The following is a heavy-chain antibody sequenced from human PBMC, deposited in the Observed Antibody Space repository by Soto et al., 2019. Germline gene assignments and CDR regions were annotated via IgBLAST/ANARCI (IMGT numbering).Heavy chain of an antibody. J-gene: IGHJ6*03. D-gene: IGHD4-17*01. CDR2: IWYDGSNK. CDR3: AREGGNSPYGATNYYYYYMDV. V-gene: IGHV3-33*01. CDR1: GFTFSSYG. Sequence: GGSLRLSCAASGFTFSSYGMHWVRQAPGKGLEWVAVIWYDGSNKYFAGFVKGRFTFSRDNSKNMLYLQMNSLRSEDTAVYYCAREGGNSPYGATNYYYYYMDVWGKGTTVTVSS.